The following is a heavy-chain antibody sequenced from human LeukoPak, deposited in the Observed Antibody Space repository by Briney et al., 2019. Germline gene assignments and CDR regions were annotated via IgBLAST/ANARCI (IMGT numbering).Heavy chain of an antibody. CDR3: ATGIAAAGKFDY. V-gene: IGHV3-11*04. CDR2: ISSSGSTI. J-gene: IGHJ4*02. CDR1: GFTFSDYY. D-gene: IGHD6-13*01. Sequence: PGGSLRLSCAASGFTFSDYYMRWIRQAPGKGLEWVSYISSSGSTIYYADSVKGRFTISKDNAKNSLYLQMNNLRAEDTAVYYCATGIAAAGKFDYWGQGTLVTVSS.